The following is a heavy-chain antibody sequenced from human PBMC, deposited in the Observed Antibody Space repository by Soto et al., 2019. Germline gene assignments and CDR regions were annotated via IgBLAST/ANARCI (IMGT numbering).Heavy chain of an antibody. D-gene: IGHD3-3*01. CDR3: ARVSITIFGSFDY. CDR2: IYYSGST. CDR1: GCSISSYY. J-gene: IGHJ4*02. V-gene: IGHV4-59*01. Sequence: SETLSLTCTVSGCSISSYYWSWIRQPPGKGLEWIGYIYYSGSTNYNPSLKSRVTISVDTSKNQFSLKLSSVTAADTAVYYCARVSITIFGSFDYWGQGTLVTVSS.